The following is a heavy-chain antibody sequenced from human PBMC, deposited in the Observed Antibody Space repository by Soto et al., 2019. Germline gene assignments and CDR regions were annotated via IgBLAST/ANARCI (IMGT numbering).Heavy chain of an antibody. CDR1: GGSISSSSYY. CDR3: ARHAYYDFWSGYYIRYYYYGMDV. J-gene: IGHJ6*02. D-gene: IGHD3-3*01. V-gene: IGHV4-39*01. Sequence: SETLSLTCTVSGGSISSSSYYWGWIRQPPGKGLEWIGSIYYSGSTYYNPSLKSRVTISVDTSKNQFSLKLSSVTAADTAVYYCARHAYYDFWSGYYIRYYYYGMDVWGQGTTVTVSS. CDR2: IYYSGST.